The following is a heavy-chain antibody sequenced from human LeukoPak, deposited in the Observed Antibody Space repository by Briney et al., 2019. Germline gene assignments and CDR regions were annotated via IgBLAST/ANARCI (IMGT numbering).Heavy chain of an antibody. CDR1: GFTFSNYA. CDR3: ARSRFYFDY. V-gene: IGHV3-23*01. Sequence: GGSLRLSCAASGFTFSNYAMSWVRQAPGKGLEWVSAISGSGDSTYYADSVKGRFTISRDNSKNTLYLQMNSLRAEDTAVYYCARSRFYFDYWGQGTLVTVSS. J-gene: IGHJ4*02. CDR2: ISGSGDST.